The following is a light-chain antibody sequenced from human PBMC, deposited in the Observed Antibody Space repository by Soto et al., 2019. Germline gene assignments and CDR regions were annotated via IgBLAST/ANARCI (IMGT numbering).Light chain of an antibody. V-gene: IGKV1-5*01. J-gene: IGKJ2*01. Sequence: DIQMTQSPSTLSASVGDRVTITCRASQSISSWLAWYQQKPGKAPKLLIYDASSLESGVPSSFSGSGSGTEFTLTISSLQPDDFATEYCQQYNSYPYTFGQGTKLEIK. CDR1: QSISSW. CDR2: DAS. CDR3: QQYNSYPYT.